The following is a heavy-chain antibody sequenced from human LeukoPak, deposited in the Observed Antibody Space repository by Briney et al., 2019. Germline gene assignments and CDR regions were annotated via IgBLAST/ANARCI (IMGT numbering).Heavy chain of an antibody. CDR1: GFTFSSYA. V-gene: IGHV3-23*01. J-gene: IGHJ6*03. D-gene: IGHD1-7*01. CDR3: AKEGSLELRHYYYMDV. Sequence: GGFLRLSCAASGFTFSSYAMSWVRQAPGKGLEWVSAISGSGGSTYYADSVKGRFTISRDNSKNTLYLQMNSLRAEDTAVYYCAKEGSLELRHYYYMDVWGKGTTVTVSS. CDR2: ISGSGGST.